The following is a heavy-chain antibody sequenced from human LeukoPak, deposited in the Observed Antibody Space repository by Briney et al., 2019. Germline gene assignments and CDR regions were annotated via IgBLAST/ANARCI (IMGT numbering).Heavy chain of an antibody. V-gene: IGHV3-9*01. Sequence: GRSLRLSCAASGFTFDDYAMHWVRQAPGKGLEWVSGISWNSGSIGYADSVKGRFTISRDSAKNSLYLQMNSLRAEDTALYYCAKVGMIVYAFDIWGQGTMVPVSS. CDR3: AKVGMIVYAFDI. J-gene: IGHJ3*02. D-gene: IGHD3-22*01. CDR1: GFTFDDYA. CDR2: ISWNSGSI.